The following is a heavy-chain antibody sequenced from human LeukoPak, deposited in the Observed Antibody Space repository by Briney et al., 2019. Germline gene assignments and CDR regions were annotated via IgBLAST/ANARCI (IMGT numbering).Heavy chain of an antibody. J-gene: IGHJ4*02. Sequence: PGGSLRLSCTASGFTFSSYSMSWVRQAPGKGLEWVSSISSSGGNTYYPDSMKGRFTISRDNSKNTMYLQMNSLRAEDTAVNYCAKDRPTWPIDYWGQGTLVTVSS. D-gene: IGHD5-12*01. CDR3: AKDRPTWPIDY. CDR1: GFTFSSYS. V-gene: IGHV3-23*01. CDR2: ISSSGGNT.